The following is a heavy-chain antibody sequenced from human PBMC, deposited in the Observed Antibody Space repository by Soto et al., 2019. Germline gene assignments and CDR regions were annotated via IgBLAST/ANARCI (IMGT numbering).Heavy chain of an antibody. CDR2: INPSGGST. V-gene: IGHV1-46*01. D-gene: IGHD3-10*01. CDR1: GYTLTELS. Sequence: ASVKVSCKVSGYTLTELSMHWVRQAPGQGLEWMGIINPSGGSTSYAQKFQGRVTMTRDTSTSTVYMELSSLRSEDTAVYYCARGLGTMVRGVIRGWGAFDIWGQGTMVTVSS. J-gene: IGHJ3*02. CDR3: ARGLGTMVRGVIRGWGAFDI.